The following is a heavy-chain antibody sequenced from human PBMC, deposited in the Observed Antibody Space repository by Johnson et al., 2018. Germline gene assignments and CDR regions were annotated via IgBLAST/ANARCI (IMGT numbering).Heavy chain of an antibody. CDR1: GFTFSSYS. CDR3: AGGGNLDYYYYMDV. D-gene: IGHD4-23*01. J-gene: IGHJ6*03. CDR2: ISSSTGYI. Sequence: VQLVQSGGGLVKPGGSLRLSCAASGFTFSSYSMIWVRQAPGKGLEWVSSISSSTGYIYYADSVKGRFTISRDNAKTSLYLQMNSLRGEDTAVYYWAGGGNLDYYYYMDVWGKGTTVTVSS. V-gene: IGHV3-21*01.